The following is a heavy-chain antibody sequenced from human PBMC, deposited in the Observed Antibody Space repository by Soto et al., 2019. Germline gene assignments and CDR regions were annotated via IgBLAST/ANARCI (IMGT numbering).Heavy chain of an antibody. J-gene: IGHJ4*02. CDR2: TSHSGNT. V-gene: IGHV4-30-2*01. CDR3: ARGGLAPLNFDS. D-gene: IGHD1-26*01. Sequence: SETRSLTCFVACGPASSCGFSGNSVRQPPGKVLEWIGYTSHSGNTYYNPSLKSRFSISMDRSNNQFSLSLSSLTAADTAVYYCARGGLAPLNFDSWGQGNLVTVSS. CDR1: CGPASSCGFS.